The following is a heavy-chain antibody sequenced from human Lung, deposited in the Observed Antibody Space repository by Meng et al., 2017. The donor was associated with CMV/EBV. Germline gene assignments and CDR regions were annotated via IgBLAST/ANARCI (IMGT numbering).Heavy chain of an antibody. CDR3: ATGWGATYRLDY. Sequence: QVQLVQSGXAVKKXXXSVKVSCKASGYTFTGYYMHWVRQAPGQGLEWMGWINPNSGGTNYAQKFQGRVTMTRDTSISTAYMELSRLRSDDTAVYYCATGWGATYRLDYWGQGTLVTVSS. J-gene: IGHJ4*02. D-gene: IGHD1-26*01. CDR1: GYTFTGYY. CDR2: INPNSGGT. V-gene: IGHV1-2*02.